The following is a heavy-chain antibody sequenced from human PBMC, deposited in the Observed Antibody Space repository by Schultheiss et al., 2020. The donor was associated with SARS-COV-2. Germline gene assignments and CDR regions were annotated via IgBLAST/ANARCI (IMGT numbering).Heavy chain of an antibody. Sequence: SVKVSCKASGGTFSNYAISWVRQAPGQGLEWMGGISPIFGTAKYAQKFQGRVTITADESTSTAYMELSSLRSEDTAVYYCARGGATNWHYYYGMDVWGQGTTVTVSS. CDR1: GGTFSNYA. D-gene: IGHD7-27*01. V-gene: IGHV1-69*13. J-gene: IGHJ6*02. CDR2: ISPIFGTA. CDR3: ARGGATNWHYYYGMDV.